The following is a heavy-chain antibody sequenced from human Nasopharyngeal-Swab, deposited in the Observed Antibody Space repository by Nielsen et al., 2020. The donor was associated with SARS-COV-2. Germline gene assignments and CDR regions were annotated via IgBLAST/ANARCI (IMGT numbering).Heavy chain of an antibody. D-gene: IGHD6-19*01. Sequence: SLSLSCSASGFTFSSYSISCVRPPPGKVLAWVSVIYSGGSRTYYADSVKGRFTISRDNSNNTLYLQMNSLRAEDTAVYYCAKVGYSSGWTGGYFDYWGQGTLVTVSS. CDR2: IYSGGSRT. CDR1: GFTFSSYS. V-gene: IGHV3-23*03. J-gene: IGHJ4*02. CDR3: AKVGYSSGWTGGYFDY.